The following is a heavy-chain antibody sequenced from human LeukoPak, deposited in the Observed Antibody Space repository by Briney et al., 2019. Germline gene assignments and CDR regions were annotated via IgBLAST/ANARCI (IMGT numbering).Heavy chain of an antibody. V-gene: IGHV3-64*01. J-gene: IGHJ5*02. CDR1: GFTFSSYA. CDR2: ISSNGGST. CDR3: AKGGGYSSSWYDWFDP. D-gene: IGHD6-13*01. Sequence: GGSLRLSCAASGFTFSSYAMHWVRQAPGKGLEYVSAISSNGGSTYYANSVKGRFTISRDNSKNTLYLQMGSPRAEDMAVYYCAKGGGYSSSWYDWFDPWGQGTLVNVSS.